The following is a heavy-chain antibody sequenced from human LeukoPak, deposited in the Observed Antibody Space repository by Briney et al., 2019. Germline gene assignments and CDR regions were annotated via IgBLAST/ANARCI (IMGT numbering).Heavy chain of an antibody. CDR2: IKQDGSEI. J-gene: IGHJ2*01. Sequence: PGGSLRLSCAASVFSFDTYWMTWVRQAPGKGLAWVANIKQDGSEIYSVDSVKGRFTISRDNAKNSLYLQMSSLRVDDTAVYYCARVSSGHRMWYFDLWGRGTLVTVSS. CDR1: VFSFDTYW. CDR3: ARVSSGHRMWYFDL. V-gene: IGHV3-7*05. D-gene: IGHD6-19*01.